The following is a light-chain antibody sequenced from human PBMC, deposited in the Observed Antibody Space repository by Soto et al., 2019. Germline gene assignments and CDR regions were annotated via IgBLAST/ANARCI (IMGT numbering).Light chain of an antibody. CDR1: SSNIGKNY. J-gene: IGLJ7*01. CDR3: GTWDSSLSAGV. V-gene: IGLV1-51*02. Sequence: QSVLTQPPSLSAAPGQKVTISCSGSSSNIGKNYVSWYQQFPGAAPKLLIFENNKRPSGIPDRFSASQSGTSATLGITGLQTGDEADYYCGTWDSSLSAGVFGAGTQLTVL. CDR2: ENN.